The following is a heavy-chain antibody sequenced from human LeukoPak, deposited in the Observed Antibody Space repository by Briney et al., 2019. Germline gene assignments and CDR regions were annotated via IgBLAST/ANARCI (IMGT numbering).Heavy chain of an antibody. Sequence: SETLSLTCTVSGDSISSTNYYWGWIRQPPGKGLEWIGSIYYSGSTYYNPSLESRVTISVDTSKNQFSLKLSSVTAADTAVYYCARSIYGGNSGMMMLYYYYYYYMDVWGKGTTVTISS. J-gene: IGHJ6*03. V-gene: IGHV4-39*01. CDR2: IYYSGST. CDR3: ARSIYGGNSGMMMLYYYYYYYMDV. CDR1: GDSISSTNYY. D-gene: IGHD4-23*01.